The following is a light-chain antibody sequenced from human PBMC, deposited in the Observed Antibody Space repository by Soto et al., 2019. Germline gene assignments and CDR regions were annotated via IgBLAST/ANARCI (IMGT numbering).Light chain of an antibody. Sequence: DIQMTQSPSSVSASVGDRVTITCRASQGISRWVVWYQQKPGEAPKLLIYAASSLQSGVPSRFSGSGSGTDFTLSISSLQPEDFATYYCQQANSFPITFGQGTRLEI. V-gene: IGKV1D-12*01. CDR1: QGISRW. CDR3: QQANSFPIT. CDR2: AAS. J-gene: IGKJ5*01.